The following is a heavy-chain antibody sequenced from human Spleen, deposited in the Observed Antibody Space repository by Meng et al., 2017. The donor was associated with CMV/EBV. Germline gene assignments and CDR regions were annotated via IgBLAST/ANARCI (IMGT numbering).Heavy chain of an antibody. CDR1: GITFSDYY. D-gene: IGHD2-15*01. CDR2: ISSGNTI. J-gene: IGHJ4*02. CDR3: ARDIAL. Sequence: GGSLRLSCAASGITFSDYYMSWVRQAPGKGLEWVSYISSGNTIYLADSVKGRFTISRDDAKNSVHLQINSLRVEDTAVYYCARDIALWGQGTLVTVSS. V-gene: IGHV3-69-1*01.